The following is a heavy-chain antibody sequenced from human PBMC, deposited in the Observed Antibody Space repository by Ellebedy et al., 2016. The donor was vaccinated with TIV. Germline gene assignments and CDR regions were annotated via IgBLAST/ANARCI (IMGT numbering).Heavy chain of an antibody. Sequence: AASVKVSCKASGYTFTDYYMHWVRQAPGQGLEWMGWINPNSGGTNYAQKFQGWVTMTRDTSISTAYMELSRLRSDDTAVYYCARARSSGWLHTPDYWGQGTLVTVSS. CDR1: GYTFTDYY. CDR3: ARARSSGWLHTPDY. J-gene: IGHJ4*02. V-gene: IGHV1-2*04. CDR2: INPNSGGT. D-gene: IGHD6-19*01.